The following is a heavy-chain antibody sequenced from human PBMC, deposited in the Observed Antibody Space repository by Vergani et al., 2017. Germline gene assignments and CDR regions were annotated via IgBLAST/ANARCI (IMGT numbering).Heavy chain of an antibody. Sequence: EVQLVESGGDFVQPGGSLTLSCAASGFNVGHYWMSWVRQAPGKGLEWVANIKEDGTEKYYLDSVKGRFTISRDIAENSIYLEMNSLRVEDTAVYYCAREGAPRCCIVGAPDFWGQGTQVTVSS. CDR3: AREGAPRCCIVGAPDF. CDR2: IKEDGTEK. D-gene: IGHD1-26*01. V-gene: IGHV3-7*01. CDR1: GFNVGHYW. J-gene: IGHJ4*02.